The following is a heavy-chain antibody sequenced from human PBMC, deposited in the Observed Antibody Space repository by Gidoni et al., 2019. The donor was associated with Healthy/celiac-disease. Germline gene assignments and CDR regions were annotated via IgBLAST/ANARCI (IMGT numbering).Heavy chain of an antibody. CDR2: ST. V-gene: IGHV3-64*01. CDR3: ARGHSSPDPGNWFDP. J-gene: IGHJ5*02. Sequence: STYYANSVKGRFTISRDNSKNTLYLQMGSLRAEDMAVYYCARGHSSPDPGNWFDPWGQGTLVTVSS. D-gene: IGHD6-13*01.